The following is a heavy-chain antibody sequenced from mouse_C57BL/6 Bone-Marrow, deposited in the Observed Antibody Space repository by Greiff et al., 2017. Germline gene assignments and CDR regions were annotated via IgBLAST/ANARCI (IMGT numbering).Heavy chain of an antibody. D-gene: IGHD1-1*01. CDR3: ATTVVARNYAMDY. CDR1: GYSITSGYD. V-gene: IGHV3-1*01. CDR2: ISYSGST. Sequence: EVKLVESGPGMVKPSQSLSLTCPVTGYSITSGYDWHWIRHFPGNKLEWMGYISYSGSTNYNPSLKSRISITHDTSKNHFFLKVNSVTTEDTATYYCATTVVARNYAMDYWGQGTSVTVSS. J-gene: IGHJ4*01.